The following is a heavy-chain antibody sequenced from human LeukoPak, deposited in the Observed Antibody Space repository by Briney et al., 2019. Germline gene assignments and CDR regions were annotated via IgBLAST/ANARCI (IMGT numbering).Heavy chain of an antibody. Sequence: PSETLSLTCTVSGGSISSSGYYWSWIRQPPGKGLEWIGYIYYSGSTNYNPSLKSRVTISVDTSKNQFSLKLTSVTAADTAVYYCARGVGAVYWYFDLWGRGTLVTVSS. D-gene: IGHD1-26*01. J-gene: IGHJ2*01. V-gene: IGHV4-61*08. CDR3: ARGVGAVYWYFDL. CDR1: GGSISSSGYY. CDR2: IYYSGST.